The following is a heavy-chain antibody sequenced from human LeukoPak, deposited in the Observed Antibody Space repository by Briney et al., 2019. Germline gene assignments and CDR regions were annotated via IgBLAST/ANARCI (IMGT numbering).Heavy chain of an antibody. J-gene: IGHJ6*03. CDR2: INSDGSSI. D-gene: IGHD1-1*01. CDR3: AREVTCPGGTDCSCMDV. CDR1: GFTIRSYW. Sequence: PGGSLRLSCAASGFTIRSYWMHWVRQAPGKGLLRVSRINSDGSSISYVDSVKGRFTISRDNAKNTLYLHMNSLRVEDTAVYYCAREVTCPGGTDCSCMDVWGKGTTVTVSS. V-gene: IGHV3-74*01.